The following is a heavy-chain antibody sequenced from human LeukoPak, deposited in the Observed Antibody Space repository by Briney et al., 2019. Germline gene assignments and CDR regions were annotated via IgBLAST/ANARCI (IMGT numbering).Heavy chain of an antibody. Sequence: PGGSLRLPCTVSGFTVNSNDMNWVRQAPGKGLEWVSLIYISGVTKYADSVQGRFTISRDNSKNTLYLQMNSLRAEDTAVYYCAQRSPSYWGQGTLVTVSS. CDR2: IYISGVT. D-gene: IGHD3-10*01. V-gene: IGHV3-66*01. CDR3: AQRSPSY. CDR1: GFTVNSND. J-gene: IGHJ4*02.